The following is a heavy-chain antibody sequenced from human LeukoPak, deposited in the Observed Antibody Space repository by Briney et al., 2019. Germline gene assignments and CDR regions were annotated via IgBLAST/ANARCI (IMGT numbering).Heavy chain of an antibody. J-gene: IGHJ4*02. CDR2: IKQDGSEK. Sequence: GGSLRLSCAASGFTFSSYWMSWVRQAPGKGLEWVANIKQDGSEKYYVDSVKGRFTISRDNAKSSLFLQMNSLRAEDTAVYYCASGGWRLWPYNLDHWGQGTLVTVSS. CDR1: GFTFSSYW. V-gene: IGHV3-7*01. D-gene: IGHD5-18*01. CDR3: ASGGWRLWPYNLDH.